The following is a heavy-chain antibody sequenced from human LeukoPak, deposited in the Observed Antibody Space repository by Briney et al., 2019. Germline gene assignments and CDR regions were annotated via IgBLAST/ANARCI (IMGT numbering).Heavy chain of an antibody. J-gene: IGHJ3*02. CDR2: IYYSGST. Sequence: SETLSLTCTVSGGSISSYYWSWIRQPPGKGLEWIGYIYYSGSTNYNPSLKSRVTISVDTSKNQFTPKLSPVTAADTAVYYCARDHRLLGAFDIWGQGTMVTVSS. V-gene: IGHV4-59*01. D-gene: IGHD6-25*01. CDR1: GGSISSYY. CDR3: ARDHRLLGAFDI.